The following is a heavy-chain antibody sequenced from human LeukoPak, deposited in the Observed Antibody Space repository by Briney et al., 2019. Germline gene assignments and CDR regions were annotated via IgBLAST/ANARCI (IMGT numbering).Heavy chain of an antibody. CDR3: ARGGDFWSGYKTHEYGLDV. D-gene: IGHD3-3*01. V-gene: IGHV3-30-3*01. Sequence: PGRSLRLSCAASGFIFSSYAMHWVRQAPGKGLEWVAVISYDGSKKYHADYVKGRFTISRDNSNKMQYLEMDSLRADDTAVYYCARGGDFWSGYKTHEYGLDVWGQGTTVTVSS. CDR2: ISYDGSKK. CDR1: GFIFSSYA. J-gene: IGHJ6*02.